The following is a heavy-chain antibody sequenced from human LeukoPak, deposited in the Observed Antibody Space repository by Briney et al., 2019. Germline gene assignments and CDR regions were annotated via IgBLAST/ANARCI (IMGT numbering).Heavy chain of an antibody. CDR2: IYYSGST. D-gene: IGHD6-13*01. CDR3: ARQESAGDYYYYYYYMDV. Sequence: PSETLSLTCTVSGGSISSSSYYWGWLRQPPGKGLEWTGSIYYSGSTYYNPSLKSRVTISVDTSKNQFSLKLSSVTAEDTAVYYCARQESAGDYYYYYYYMDVWGKGTTVTVSS. CDR1: GGSISSSSYY. J-gene: IGHJ6*03. V-gene: IGHV4-39*01.